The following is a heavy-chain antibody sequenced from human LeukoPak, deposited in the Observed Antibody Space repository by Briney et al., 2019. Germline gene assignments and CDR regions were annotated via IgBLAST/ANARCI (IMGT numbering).Heavy chain of an antibody. D-gene: IGHD3-22*01. CDR3: ASDRIFYYDSSGYYEIDY. J-gene: IGHJ4*02. CDR1: GFTFSSYW. Sequence: GGSLRLSCAASGFTFSSYWMHWVRQAPGKGLLWVSRINSDGSSTSYADSVKGRFTISRDNAKNTLYLQMNSLRAEDTAVYYCASDRIFYYDSSGYYEIDYWGQGTLVTVSS. V-gene: IGHV3-74*01. CDR2: INSDGSST.